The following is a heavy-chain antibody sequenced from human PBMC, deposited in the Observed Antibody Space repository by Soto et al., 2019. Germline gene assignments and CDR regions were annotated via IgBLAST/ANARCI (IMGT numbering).Heavy chain of an antibody. J-gene: IGHJ4*02. V-gene: IGHV3-30*18. Sequence: QVQLVESGGGVVQPGRSLRLSCAASGFTFSSYGMQWVRQAPGKGLEWVAVISYDGSNKYYADSVKGRFTISRDNSKNTLYLQMNSLRAEDTAVYYCAKAPGDSGYDCCDYWGQGTLVTVSS. D-gene: IGHD5-12*01. CDR1: GFTFSSYG. CDR3: AKAPGDSGYDCCDY. CDR2: ISYDGSNK.